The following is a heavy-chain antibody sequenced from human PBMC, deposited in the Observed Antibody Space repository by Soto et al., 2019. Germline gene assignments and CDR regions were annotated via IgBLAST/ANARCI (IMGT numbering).Heavy chain of an antibody. CDR2: IYHSGST. Sequence: SETLSLTGTASGYSISNGYYWGCIRQTPGKGLEWIGSIYHSGSTYYNPSLKSRVTISVDTSKNQFSLKLSSVTAADTAVYYCARAPYCSGGTCSLDNWFDPWGRGTLVTVSS. J-gene: IGHJ5*02. D-gene: IGHD2-15*01. V-gene: IGHV4-38-2*02. CDR1: GYSISNGYY. CDR3: ARAPYCSGGTCSLDNWFDP.